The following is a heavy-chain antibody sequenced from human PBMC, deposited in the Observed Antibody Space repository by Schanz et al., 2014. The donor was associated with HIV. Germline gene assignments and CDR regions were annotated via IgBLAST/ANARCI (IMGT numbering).Heavy chain of an antibody. CDR3: ARGGLQWHPEWFDY. J-gene: IGHJ4*02. CDR1: GFTFSSYV. D-gene: IGHD4-4*01. V-gene: IGHV3-33*01. CDR2: IWYDGSSK. Sequence: QVQLVESGGSVVQPGRSLRLSCAASGFTFSSYVMHWVRQAPGKGLEWVTVIWYDGSSKYYADSVKGRFTISRDNSKNTLYLQMNSLRAEDTAVYYCARGGLQWHPEWFDYWGQGTLVTVSS.